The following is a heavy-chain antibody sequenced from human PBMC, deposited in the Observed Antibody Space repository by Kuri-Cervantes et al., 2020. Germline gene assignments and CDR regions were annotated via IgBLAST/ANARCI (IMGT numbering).Heavy chain of an antibody. V-gene: IGHV3-74*01. Sequence: GESLKISCAASGFTFSSYWMHWVRQAPGKGLVWVSRINSDGSSTSYADSVKGRFTISRDNAKNSLYLQMNSLRAEDTALYHCARTVAVAGVFLGGWFDPWGQGTLVTVSS. CDR2: INSDGSST. J-gene: IGHJ5*02. CDR3: ARTVAVAGVFLGGWFDP. CDR1: GFTFSSYW. D-gene: IGHD6-19*01.